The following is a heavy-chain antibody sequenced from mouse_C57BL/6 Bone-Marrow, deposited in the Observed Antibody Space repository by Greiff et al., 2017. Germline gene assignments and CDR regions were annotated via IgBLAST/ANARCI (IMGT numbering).Heavy chain of an antibody. CDR1: GFTFSSYA. J-gene: IGHJ2*01. V-gene: IGHV5-4*01. Sequence: EVKLMESGGGLVKPGGSLKLSCAASGFTFSSYAMSWVRQTPEKRLEWVATISDGGSYTYYPDNVKGRFTISRDNAKNNLDLQMSHLKSEDTAMYYCARDQGIYYGNFYFDYWGQGTTLTVSS. D-gene: IGHD2-1*01. CDR3: ARDQGIYYGNFYFDY. CDR2: ISDGGSYT.